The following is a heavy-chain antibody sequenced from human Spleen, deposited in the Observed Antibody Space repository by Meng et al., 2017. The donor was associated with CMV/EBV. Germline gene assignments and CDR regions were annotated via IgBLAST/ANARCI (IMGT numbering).Heavy chain of an antibody. CDR1: GGSISSYY. CDR2: FFYSGST. CDR3: AIRGASTYTTDFDY. J-gene: IGHJ4*02. V-gene: IGHV4-59*12. D-gene: IGHD1-14*01. Sequence: SETLSLTCTVSGGSISSYYWSWIRQPPGKGLEWIGDFFYSGSTNYNPSLKSRVTISVDTSKNQFSLKLSSVTAADTAVYYCAIRGASTYTTDFDYWGQGTLVTVSS.